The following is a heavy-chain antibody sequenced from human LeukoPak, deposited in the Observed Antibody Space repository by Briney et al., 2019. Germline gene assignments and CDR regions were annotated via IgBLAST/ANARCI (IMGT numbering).Heavy chain of an antibody. D-gene: IGHD5-12*01. Sequence: GRSLRLSCAASGFTFSSYGMHWVRQAPGKGLEWVAAISYDGRNKEYVNSVKGRFTISRDNSKNTLYLQMNSLRAEDTAVYYCAKDRGYSHGFEYWGQGTLVTVSS. V-gene: IGHV3-30*18. J-gene: IGHJ4*02. CDR3: AKDRGYSHGFEY. CDR1: GFTFSSYG. CDR2: ISYDGRNK.